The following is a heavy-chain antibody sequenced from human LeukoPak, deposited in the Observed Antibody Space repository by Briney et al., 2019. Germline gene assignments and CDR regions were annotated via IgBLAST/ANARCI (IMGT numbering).Heavy chain of an antibody. CDR2: ISDAGST. J-gene: IGHJ3*02. CDR1: GFSVSSIY. V-gene: IGHV3-48*02. CDR3: ARDLHYAFDI. D-gene: IGHD3-10*01. Sequence: GGSLRLSCAASGFSVSSIYMSWVRQAPGKGLEWVSYISDAGSTYADSVEGRFTISRDNAKNSLYLQMNSLRDEDTAVYYCARDLHYAFDIWGQGTMVTVSS.